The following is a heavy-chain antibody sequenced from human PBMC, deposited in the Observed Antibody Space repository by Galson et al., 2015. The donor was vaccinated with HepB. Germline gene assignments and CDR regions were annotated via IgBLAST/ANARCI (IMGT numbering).Heavy chain of an antibody. J-gene: IGHJ4*02. CDR1: GFTFSSYA. CDR2: ISYDGSNK. V-gene: IGHV3-30-3*01. D-gene: IGHD6-13*01. Sequence: SLRLSCAASGFTFSSYAMHWVRQAPGKGLEWVAVISYDGSNKYYADSVKGRFTVSRDNSKNTLYLQMNSLRAEDTAVYYCASIAAGTTTIPYYFDYWGQGTLVTVSS. CDR3: ASIAAGTTTIPYYFDY.